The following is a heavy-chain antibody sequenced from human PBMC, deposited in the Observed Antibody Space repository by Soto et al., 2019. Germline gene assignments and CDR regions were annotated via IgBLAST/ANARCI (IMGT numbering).Heavy chain of an antibody. CDR1: GGTFYTYT. CDR2: ITPIYPTT. CDR3: ARIPRYSFPTSDDLDS. D-gene: IGHD5-18*01. V-gene: IGHV1-69*13. J-gene: IGHJ4*02. Sequence: SVKVSCKASGGTFYTYTFSWVRQAPGQGLEWMGSITPIYPTTNYAEKFQGRLTVTADGSTNTAYMELNSLTSEDTAVYYCARIPRYSFPTSDDLDSWGQGTLVTVSS.